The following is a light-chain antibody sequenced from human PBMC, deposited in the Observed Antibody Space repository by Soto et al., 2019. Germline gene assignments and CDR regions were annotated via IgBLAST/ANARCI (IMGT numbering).Light chain of an antibody. J-gene: IGKJ5*01. V-gene: IGKV3-11*01. CDR1: QSVSRY. CDR2: DAS. Sequence: DIVLTQSPATLSLSPGERATLSCRASQSVSRYLAWYQQKPCQAPRLLIYDASNRATGIPARFSGSGSGTDFTLTLSRLEAEDFAIYYCHQRSNRLSITFGQGTRLEIK. CDR3: HQRSNRLSIT.